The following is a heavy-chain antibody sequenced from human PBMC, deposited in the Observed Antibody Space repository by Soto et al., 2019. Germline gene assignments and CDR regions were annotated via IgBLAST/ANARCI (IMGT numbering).Heavy chain of an antibody. Sequence: HVELVPSGADVKKPGASVTISCKASGYTFTDYALHWVRQAPGQRIEWMGWMNAGVGNPLYTRKFQGRITITRDTSASTAYIELNSLKSEDTAIYYCARDTGYTFGSLNYWGPGTLVTVSS. CDR2: MNAGVGNP. D-gene: IGHD5-18*01. CDR3: ARDTGYTFGSLNY. V-gene: IGHV1-3*01. J-gene: IGHJ4*02. CDR1: GYTFTDYA.